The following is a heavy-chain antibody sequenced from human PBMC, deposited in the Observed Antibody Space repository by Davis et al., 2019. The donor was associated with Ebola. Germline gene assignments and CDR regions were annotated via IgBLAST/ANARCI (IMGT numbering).Heavy chain of an antibody. D-gene: IGHD2-2*01. Sequence: PGGSLRLSCAASGFTFSSYGMHWVRQAPGKGLEWVAVISYDGSNKYYADSVKGRFTISRDNSKNTLYLQMNSLRAEDTAVYYCARESSTSCCGYYGMDVWGQGTTVTVSS. CDR3: ARESSTSCCGYYGMDV. CDR2: ISYDGSNK. CDR1: GFTFSSYG. J-gene: IGHJ6*02. V-gene: IGHV3-30*03.